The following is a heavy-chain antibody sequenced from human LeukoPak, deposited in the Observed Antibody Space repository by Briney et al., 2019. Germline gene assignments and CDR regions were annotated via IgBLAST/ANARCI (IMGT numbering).Heavy chain of an antibody. J-gene: IGHJ4*02. CDR1: GFTFSGSA. D-gene: IGHD2-2*02. CDR3: ARPKFGDIVVVPAAIPNFDY. V-gene: IGHV3-73*01. Sequence: GGSLRLSCAASGFTFSGSALHWVRQASGKGLEWVGRIRSTANGYATAYAASVKGRFTISRDDSKNTAYLQMNSLRAEDTAVYYCARPKFGDIVVVPAAIPNFDYWGQGTLVTVSS. CDR2: IRSTANGYAT.